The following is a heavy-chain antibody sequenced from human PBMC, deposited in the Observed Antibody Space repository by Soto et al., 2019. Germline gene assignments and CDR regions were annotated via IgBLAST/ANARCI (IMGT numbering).Heavy chain of an antibody. CDR1: GFTFSSYS. CDR2: ISSSSSTI. V-gene: IGHV3-48*01. D-gene: IGHD4-17*01. Sequence: EVQLVESGGGLVQPGGSLRLSCAASGFTFSSYSMNWVRQAPGKGLEWVSYISSSSSTIYYPDSVKGRFTISRDNAMNSLYRQRNSLRAEDTAVGYCAREADYVNWFDPWGQGPLVTVSS. CDR3: AREADYVNWFDP. J-gene: IGHJ5*02.